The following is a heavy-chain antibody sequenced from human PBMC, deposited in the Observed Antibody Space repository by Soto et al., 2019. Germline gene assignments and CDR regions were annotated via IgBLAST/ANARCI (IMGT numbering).Heavy chain of an antibody. CDR3: ANAPFSGPQDY. Sequence: EVQLLESGGGLVQPGGSLRLSCAASGFTFSSYAMSWVRQAPGKGLEWVSAMSGSGGSTYCADSVKGRFTISRDNSKNTLYMQMNSLRAEDTAVYYCANAPFSGPQDYWGQGTLVTVSS. CDR2: MSGSGGST. V-gene: IGHV3-23*01. J-gene: IGHJ4*02. D-gene: IGHD6-19*01. CDR1: GFTFSSYA.